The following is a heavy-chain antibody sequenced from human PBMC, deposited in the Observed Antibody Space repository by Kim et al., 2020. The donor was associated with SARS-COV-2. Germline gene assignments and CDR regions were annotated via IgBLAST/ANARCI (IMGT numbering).Heavy chain of an antibody. J-gene: IGHJ6*02. D-gene: IGHD3-3*01. CDR1: GGSFSGYN. CDR2: INHSGST. V-gene: IGHV4-34*01. Sequence: SETLSLTCAVYGGSFSGYNWNWIRQTPGKGLEWIGEINHSGSTNVSPSLKSRITISLDTSKSQFSLRLKSMTATDTAVYYCARGRAGVVPSPLLGLGPFYHYFAVDVWGRGTPVAVSS. CDR3: ARGRAGVVPSPLLGLGPFYHYFAVDV.